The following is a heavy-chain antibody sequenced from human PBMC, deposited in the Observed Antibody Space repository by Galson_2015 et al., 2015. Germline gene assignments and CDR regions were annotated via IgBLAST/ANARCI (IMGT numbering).Heavy chain of an antibody. CDR2: IIPIFGTA. V-gene: IGHV1-69*13. CDR1: GGTFSSYA. J-gene: IGHJ5*02. Sequence: SVKVSCKVSGGTFSSYAISWVRQAPGQGLEWMEGIIPIFGTANYAQKFQGRVTITADESTSTAYMELSSLRSEDTAVYYCARAHPVTTRWFDPWGQGTLVTVSS. D-gene: IGHD4-17*01. CDR3: ARAHPVTTRWFDP.